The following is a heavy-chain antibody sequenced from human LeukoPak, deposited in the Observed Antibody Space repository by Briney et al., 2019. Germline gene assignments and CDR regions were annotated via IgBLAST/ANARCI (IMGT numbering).Heavy chain of an antibody. V-gene: IGHV4-59*01. Sequence: SETMSLTCPVSGGSISSYYWSWIRQPPGKGLEWNGSIYYSGSTTYNPSLKSRVTISVDTSKNQFALKLSSVAASDTAVYYCARHAPLGYCTNGVGIMDAFDIWGEETIVTVSS. J-gene: IGHJ3*02. CDR1: GGSISSYY. CDR3: ARHAPLGYCTNGVGIMDAFDI. D-gene: IGHD2-8*01. CDR2: IYYSGST.